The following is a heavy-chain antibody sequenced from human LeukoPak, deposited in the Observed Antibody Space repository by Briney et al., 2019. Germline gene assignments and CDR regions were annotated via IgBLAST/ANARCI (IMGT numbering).Heavy chain of an antibody. CDR3: TRGNSGPDY. D-gene: IGHD5-12*01. J-gene: IGHJ4*02. Sequence: GGSLRLSCAASGFTFSSYWMSWVRQAPGKGLEWVANIKPDGSEKHYVDSVKGRFTISRDNAKNTLYLQMNSLRADDTAVYYCTRGNSGPDYWGQGTLVTVSS. CDR1: GFTFSSYW. CDR2: IKPDGSEK. V-gene: IGHV3-7*02.